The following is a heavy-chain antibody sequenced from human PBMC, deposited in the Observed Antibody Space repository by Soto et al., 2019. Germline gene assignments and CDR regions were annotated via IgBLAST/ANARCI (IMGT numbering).Heavy chain of an antibody. CDR2: ITHSGTT. CDR3: AARARLVVMSGSRGRIAKGWFDP. V-gene: IGHV4-34*02. Sequence: QVQLQQWGARLLRPSETLSLTCAVSGGSFSAYSWNWIRQPPGKGLEWIGEITHSGTTNFNPSLKSRIIMSLDTSPNQFSLTLTSVTAADTAVYYCAARARLVVMSGSRGRIAKGWFDPWGQGTLVTVSS. J-gene: IGHJ5*02. D-gene: IGHD2-21*02. CDR1: GGSFSAYS.